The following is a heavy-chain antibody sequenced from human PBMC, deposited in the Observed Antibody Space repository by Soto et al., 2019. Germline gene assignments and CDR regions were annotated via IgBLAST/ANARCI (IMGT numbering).Heavy chain of an antibody. CDR3: AARRQLWLRSHLAD. Sequence: SETLSLTCAVYGGSFSGYYWSWIRQPPGKGLEWIGEINHSGSTNYNPSLKSRVTISVDTSKNQFSLKLSSVTAADTAVYYCAARRQLWLRSHLADWGQGTLVTVSS. D-gene: IGHD5-18*01. J-gene: IGHJ4*02. V-gene: IGHV4-34*01. CDR1: GGSFSGYY. CDR2: INHSGST.